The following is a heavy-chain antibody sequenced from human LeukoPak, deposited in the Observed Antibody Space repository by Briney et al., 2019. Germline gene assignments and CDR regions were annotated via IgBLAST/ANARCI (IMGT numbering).Heavy chain of an antibody. J-gene: IGHJ4*02. V-gene: IGHV4-59*08. CDR2: IYYSGNT. CDR1: GGSVSGYY. D-gene: IGHD3-22*01. Sequence: SETLSLTCTVSGGSVSGYYWSWIRQPPGKGLEWIGYIYYSGNTKYNPSLKSRVTMSVDTSKNQFSLRLSSVTAADTAVYYCARHNYYDSNGYYPLGYWGQGTLVTASS. CDR3: ARHNYYDSNGYYPLGY.